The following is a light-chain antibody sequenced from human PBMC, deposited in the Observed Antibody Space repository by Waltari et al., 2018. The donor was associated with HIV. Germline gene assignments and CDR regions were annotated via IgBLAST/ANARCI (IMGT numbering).Light chain of an antibody. Sequence: QSVLTQPPPVSGAPGQRVTISCTGSNSNIGTAYDVHWYHQLPGTAPKRLIYSNNNRPSGVPDRFSGSKSGTSASLAITGLQAEDEADFYCQSYDSSLSAWVFGGGTKLTVL. CDR2: SNN. CDR1: NSNIGTAYD. CDR3: QSYDSSLSAWV. V-gene: IGLV1-40*01. J-gene: IGLJ3*02.